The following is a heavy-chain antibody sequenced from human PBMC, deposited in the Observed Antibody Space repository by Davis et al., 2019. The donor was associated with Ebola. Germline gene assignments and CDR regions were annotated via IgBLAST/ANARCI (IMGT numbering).Heavy chain of an antibody. CDR1: GYTFSRFY. J-gene: IGHJ6*02. CDR2: INPSAGYT. V-gene: IGHV1-46*01. Sequence: ASVKVSCKASGYTFSRFYIHWVRQAPGQGLEWMGVINPSAGYTNYAQKFQGRVTMTRDTSTSTVYMELGSLRSEDTAVYYCARDGPDYYGLDVWGQGTTVTVSS. CDR3: ARDGPDYYGLDV.